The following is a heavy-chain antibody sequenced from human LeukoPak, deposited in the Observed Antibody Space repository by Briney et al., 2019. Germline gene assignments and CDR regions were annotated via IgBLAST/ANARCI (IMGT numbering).Heavy chain of an antibody. CDR1: GFTVSSNY. CDR2: IYSGGGT. D-gene: IGHD4-23*01. CDR3: ARDQHYGGIDY. Sequence: PGGSLRLSCAASGFTVSSNYMTWVRQAPGKGLEWVSVIYSGGGTYYADSVKGRFTISRDNSKNTLYLQMNSLRAEDTAVYYCARDQHYGGIDYLGQGTLVTVSS. J-gene: IGHJ4*02. V-gene: IGHV3-53*01.